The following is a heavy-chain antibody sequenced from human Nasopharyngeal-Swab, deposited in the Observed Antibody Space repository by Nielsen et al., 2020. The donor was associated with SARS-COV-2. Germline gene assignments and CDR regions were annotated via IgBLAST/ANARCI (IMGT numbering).Heavy chain of an antibody. V-gene: IGHV3-33*01. J-gene: IGHJ5*02. Sequence: GESLKISCAASGFTFSSYGVHWVRQAPGKGLEWVAVIWYDGSNKYYADSVKGRFTISRDNSKNTLYLQMNSLRAEDTAVYYCAREEAGYSSGWNNWFDPWGQGTLVTVSS. D-gene: IGHD6-19*01. CDR2: IWYDGSNK. CDR3: AREEAGYSSGWNNWFDP. CDR1: GFTFSSYG.